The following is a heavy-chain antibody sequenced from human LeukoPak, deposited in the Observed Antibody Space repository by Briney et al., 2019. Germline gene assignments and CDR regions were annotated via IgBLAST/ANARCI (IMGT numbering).Heavy chain of an antibody. CDR2: IYYSGST. J-gene: IGHJ4*02. Sequence: SETLSLTCTVSGGSISSSSYYWGWIRQPPGKGLEWIGSIYYSGSTYYNPSLKSRVTISVDTSKNQFSLKLSSVTAADTAVYYCAIRATGTTTYFDYWGQGTLVTVSS. CDR3: AIRATGTTTYFDY. V-gene: IGHV4-39*01. D-gene: IGHD1-1*01. CDR1: GGSISSSSYY.